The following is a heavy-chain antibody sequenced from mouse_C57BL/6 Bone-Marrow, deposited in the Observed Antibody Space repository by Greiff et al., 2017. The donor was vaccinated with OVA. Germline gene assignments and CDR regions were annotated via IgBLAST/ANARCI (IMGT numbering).Heavy chain of an antibody. V-gene: IGHV1-7*01. J-gene: IGHJ1*03. Sequence: VKLVESGAELAKPGASVKLSCKASGYTFTSYWMHWVKQRPGQGLAWIGYINPSSGYTKYNQKFKNTATLTADQSYSNASMQLSRLPDEDAAVYDGARSGARYFGVWGTGTTVTVAS. CDR1: GYTFTSYW. CDR3: ARSGARYFGV. D-gene: IGHD3-2*02. CDR2: INPSSGYT.